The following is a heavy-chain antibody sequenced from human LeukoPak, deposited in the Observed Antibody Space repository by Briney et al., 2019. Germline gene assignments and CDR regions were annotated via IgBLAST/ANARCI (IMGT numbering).Heavy chain of an antibody. Sequence: QPGGSLRLSCAASGFTFSSYAMSWVRQAPGKGLEWVAVIWYDGSNKYYADSVKGRFTISRDNSKNTLYLQMNSLRAEDTAVYYCARDHRYCSSTSCQTRAPEFDYWGQGTLVTVSS. CDR2: IWYDGSNK. V-gene: IGHV3-33*08. CDR3: ARDHRYCSSTSCQTRAPEFDY. D-gene: IGHD2-2*01. CDR1: GFTFSSYA. J-gene: IGHJ4*02.